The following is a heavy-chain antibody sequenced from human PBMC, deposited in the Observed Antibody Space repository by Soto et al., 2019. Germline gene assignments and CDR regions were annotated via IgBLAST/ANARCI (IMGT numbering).Heavy chain of an antibody. J-gene: IGHJ4*02. CDR1: GGSVSSSTYY. V-gene: IGHV4-39*01. Sequence: SETLSLTCSVSGGSVSSSTYYWGWIRQPPGKALEWIGSIYFSGSIYYKSSLKSRVTISVDTSKNQLSLKLTSVTAADTAVYYCARHGVAALQFDYWGQGTLVTVSS. D-gene: IGHD6-25*01. CDR2: IYFSGSI. CDR3: ARHGVAALQFDY.